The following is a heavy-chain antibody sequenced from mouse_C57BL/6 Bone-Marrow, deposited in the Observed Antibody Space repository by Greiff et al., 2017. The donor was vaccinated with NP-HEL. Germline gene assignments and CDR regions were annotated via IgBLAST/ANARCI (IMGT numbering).Heavy chain of an antibody. J-gene: IGHJ3*01. CDR2: ISNGGGST. CDR1: GFTFSDYY. CDR3: ARPLQDGYYVFAY. Sequence: EVKLVESGGGLVQPGGSLKLSCAASGFTFSDYYMYWVRQTPEKRLEWVAYISNGGGSTYYPDTVKGRFTISRDNAKNTLYLQMSRLKSEDTAMYYCARPLQDGYYVFAYWGQGTLVTVSA. V-gene: IGHV5-12*01. D-gene: IGHD2-3*01.